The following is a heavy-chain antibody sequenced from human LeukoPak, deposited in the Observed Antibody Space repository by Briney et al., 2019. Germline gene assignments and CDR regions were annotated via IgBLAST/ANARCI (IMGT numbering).Heavy chain of an antibody. Sequence: GGSLRLSCAASGFTFSSYGMHWVRQAPGKGLEWVAFIRYDGSNKYYADSVKGRFTISRDNSKNTLYLQMNSLRAEDTAVYYCAKLHTTGTPNGDYWGQGALVTVSS. CDR1: GFTFSSYG. D-gene: IGHD1-1*01. J-gene: IGHJ4*02. V-gene: IGHV3-30*02. CDR3: AKLHTTGTPNGDY. CDR2: IRYDGSNK.